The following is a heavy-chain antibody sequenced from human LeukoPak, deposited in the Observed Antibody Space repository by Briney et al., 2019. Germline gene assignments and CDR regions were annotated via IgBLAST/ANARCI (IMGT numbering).Heavy chain of an antibody. CDR2: IIPIFGTA. J-gene: IGHJ6*02. CDR3: ARDKIGSGSYYSTYWDYYYYGMDV. CDR1: GGTFSSYA. V-gene: IGHV1-69*13. Sequence: GASVKVSCKASGGTFSSYAISWVRQAPGQGLEWMGGIIPIFGTANYAQKFQGRVTITADESTSTAYMELSSLRSEDTAVYYCARDKIGSGSYYSTYWDYYYYGMDVWGQGTTVTVSS. D-gene: IGHD3-10*01.